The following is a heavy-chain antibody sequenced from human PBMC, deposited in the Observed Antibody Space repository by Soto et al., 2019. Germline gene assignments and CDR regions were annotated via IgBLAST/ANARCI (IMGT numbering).Heavy chain of an antibody. J-gene: IGHJ4*02. CDR3: EREAVGVENYYDSGGYYGLDY. D-gene: IGHD3-22*01. V-gene: IGHV3-30-3*01. Sequence: QVQLVESGGGVVQPGRSLRLSCAASGFTFSSYAMHWVRQAPGKGLEWVAGISCAGSNKYYADSVKGRFTISRDNSKNTLYLQMNSLRAEDTAVYYCEREAVGVENYYDSGGYYGLDYWGQGTLVTVSS. CDR2: ISCAGSNK. CDR1: GFTFSSYA.